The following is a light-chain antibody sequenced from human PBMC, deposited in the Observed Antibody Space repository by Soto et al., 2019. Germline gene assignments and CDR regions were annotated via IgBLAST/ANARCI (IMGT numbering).Light chain of an antibody. CDR1: QSVSSN. CDR2: GAS. J-gene: IGKJ1*01. Sequence: EIVMTQSPATLSVSPGERATLSCRASQSVSSNLAWYQLKPGQAPRLLIYGASTRATGIPARFSGSGSGTAFNLPIRSLQSEDFAVYYCQQYNNWPRTFGQGTKVEI. CDR3: QQYNNWPRT. V-gene: IGKV3-15*01.